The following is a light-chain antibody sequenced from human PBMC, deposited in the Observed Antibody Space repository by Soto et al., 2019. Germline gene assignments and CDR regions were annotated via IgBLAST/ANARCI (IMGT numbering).Light chain of an antibody. J-gene: IGLJ1*01. CDR3: SSYTSSSTLWV. CDR2: DVS. V-gene: IGLV2-14*01. CDR1: SSDVGGHNY. Sequence: SALTQPASLSGSPGQSITISCPGNSSDVGGHNYVSWYQQHPGKAPKLMIYDVSNRPSGVSNRFSGSKSGNTASLTISGLQAEDEADYYCSSYTSSSTLWVFGTGTKVTVL.